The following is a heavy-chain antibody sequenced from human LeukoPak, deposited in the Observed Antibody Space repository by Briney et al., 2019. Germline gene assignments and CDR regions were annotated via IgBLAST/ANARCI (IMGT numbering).Heavy chain of an antibody. V-gene: IGHV1-2*02. D-gene: IGHD3-9*01. Sequence: ASVRVSCKASGYTFTGYYMHWVRQAPGQGLEWMGWINPNTGDTHYAQKFQGRVTMTRDTSISTAYMELSRLRSDDTAVYYCARGDDILTGFDYWGQGTLVTVSS. CDR3: ARGDDILTGFDY. CDR1: GYTFTGYY. J-gene: IGHJ4*02. CDR2: INPNTGDT.